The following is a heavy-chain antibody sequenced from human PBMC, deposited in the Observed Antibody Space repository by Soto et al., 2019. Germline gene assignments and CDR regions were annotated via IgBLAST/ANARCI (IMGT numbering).Heavy chain of an antibody. CDR2: IIPIFGTA. J-gene: IGHJ4*02. Sequence: QVQLVQSGAEVKKPGSSVKVTCKASGCTFSSNAISWVRQAPGQGLEWMGGIIPIFGTAHYAQKFQGRVAITAAESTSTASVELSSLKSDETALYYCATGRRGYSSAPRVYVEFWGQGTLVTVSS. CDR3: ATGRRGYSSAPRVYVEF. CDR1: GCTFSSNA. D-gene: IGHD5-18*01. V-gene: IGHV1-69*12.